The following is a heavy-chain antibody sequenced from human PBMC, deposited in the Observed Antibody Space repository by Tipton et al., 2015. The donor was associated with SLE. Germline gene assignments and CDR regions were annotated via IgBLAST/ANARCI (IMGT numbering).Heavy chain of an antibody. Sequence: TLSLTCSVSGDSMNNYSWCWIRQPAGRPLEWIGRIYKTGNTNYNPSLKGRLSMSVDTSKAHFSLNLNSVTAADTAIYYCAREKENTGWFWLNAFDVWGRGTLVTVST. V-gene: IGHV4-4*07. CDR2: IYKTGNT. CDR1: GDSMNNYS. D-gene: IGHD6-19*01. CDR3: AREKENTGWFWLNAFDV. J-gene: IGHJ3*01.